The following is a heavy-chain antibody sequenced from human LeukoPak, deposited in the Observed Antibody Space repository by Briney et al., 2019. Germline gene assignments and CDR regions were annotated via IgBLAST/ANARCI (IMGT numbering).Heavy chain of an antibody. J-gene: IGHJ3*02. CDR1: GFTFSSYS. V-gene: IGHV3-21*01. CDR2: ISSSSSYI. D-gene: IGHD6-13*01. CDR3: ASQLGDASDI. Sequence: GGSLRLSCAASGFTFSSYSMNWVRQAPGKGLEWVSSISSSSSYIYYADSVKGRFTISRDSAKNSLYLQMNSLRAEDTAVYYCASQLGDASDIWGQGTMVTVSS.